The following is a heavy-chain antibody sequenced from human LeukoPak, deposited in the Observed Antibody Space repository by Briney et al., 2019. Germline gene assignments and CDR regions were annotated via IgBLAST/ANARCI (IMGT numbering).Heavy chain of an antibody. CDR2: INHRGST. CDR3: ARDHGSGWRNYYYYYMDV. J-gene: IGHJ6*03. D-gene: IGHD6-19*01. Sequence: SETLSLTCAVYGGSFSGYYWSWIRQPPGKGLEWIGEINHRGSTNYNPSLKSRVTISVDTSKNQFSLKLSSVTAADTAVYYCARDHGSGWRNYYYYYMDVWGKGTTVTISS. V-gene: IGHV4-34*01. CDR1: GGSFSGYY.